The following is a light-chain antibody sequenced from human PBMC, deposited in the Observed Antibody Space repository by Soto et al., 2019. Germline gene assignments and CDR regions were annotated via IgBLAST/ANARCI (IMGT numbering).Light chain of an antibody. Sequence: DIPMTQSPSTLSASVGDRVTITCRASQSISSWLAWYQQKPGKAPKLLIYKASSLESGVLSRFSGSGSGTEFTLTISSLQPDDFATYYCQQYNSYMYTFGQGTKLEIK. CDR2: KAS. CDR1: QSISSW. V-gene: IGKV1-5*03. J-gene: IGKJ2*01. CDR3: QQYNSYMYT.